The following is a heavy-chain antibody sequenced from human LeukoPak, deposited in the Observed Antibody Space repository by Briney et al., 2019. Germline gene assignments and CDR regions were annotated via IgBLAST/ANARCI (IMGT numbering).Heavy chain of an antibody. V-gene: IGHV4-34*01. J-gene: IGHJ4*02. CDR2: INHSGIT. CDR3: ARVAHDLYPYYFDY. D-gene: IGHD5/OR15-5a*01. CDR1: GGSFTDYY. Sequence: PSETLSLTCAVYGGSFTDYYWNWIRQPPGKGLEWIGEINHSGITYYNPSLKSRVTISVDTSKNQFSLKLSSVTAADTAVYYCARVAHDLYPYYFDYWGQGTLVTVSS.